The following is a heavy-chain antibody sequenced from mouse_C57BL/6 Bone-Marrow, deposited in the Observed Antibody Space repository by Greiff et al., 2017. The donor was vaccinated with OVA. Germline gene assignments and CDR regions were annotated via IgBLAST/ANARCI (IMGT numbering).Heavy chain of an antibody. Sequence: EVKLMESGPGLVKPSQSLSLTCSVTGYSITSGYYWNWIRQFPGNKLEWMGYISYDGSNNYNPSLKNRISITRDTSKNQFFLKLNSVTTEDTATYYCARELITTWGQGTTLTVSS. J-gene: IGHJ2*01. CDR1: GYSITSGYY. V-gene: IGHV3-6*01. CDR3: ARELITT. CDR2: ISYDGSN. D-gene: IGHD1-1*01.